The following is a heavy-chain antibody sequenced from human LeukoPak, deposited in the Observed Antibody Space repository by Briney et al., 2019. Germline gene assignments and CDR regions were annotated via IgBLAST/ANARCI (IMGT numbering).Heavy chain of an antibody. CDR1: GFTFSSYA. J-gene: IGHJ4*02. V-gene: IGHV3-23*01. Sequence: GGSLRLSCAASGFTFSSYAMSWVRQAPGKGLEWVSAISGSGGSTYYAGSVKGRFTISRDNSKNTPYLQMNSLRAEDTAVYYCAKDRRLAVAGRYHDWGQGTLVTVSS. CDR2: ISGSGGST. CDR3: AKDRRLAVAGRYHD. D-gene: IGHD6-19*01.